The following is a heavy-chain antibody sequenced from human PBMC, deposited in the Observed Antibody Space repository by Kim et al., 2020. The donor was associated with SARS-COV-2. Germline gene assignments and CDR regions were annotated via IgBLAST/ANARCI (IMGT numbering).Heavy chain of an antibody. CDR3: ASWAGTVTTSRYFDY. D-gene: IGHD4-17*01. V-gene: IGHV3-48*03. CDR2: ISSSGSTI. Sequence: GGSLRLSCAASGFTFSSYEMNWVRQAPGKGLEWVSYISSSGSTIYYADSVKGRFTISRDNAKNSLYLQMNSLRAEDTAVYYCASWAGTVTTSRYFDYWGQGTLLTVSS. CDR1: GFTFSSYE. J-gene: IGHJ4*02.